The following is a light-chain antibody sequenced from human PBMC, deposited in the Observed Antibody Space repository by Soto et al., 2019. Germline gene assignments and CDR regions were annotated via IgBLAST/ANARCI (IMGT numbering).Light chain of an antibody. CDR2: KAS. CDR3: EQYNSYPET. J-gene: IGKJ1*01. V-gene: IGKV1-5*03. Sequence: DIQMTQSPSTLSGSVGDRVTITCRASQTISSWLAWYQQKPGKAPKLLIYKASTLKSGVPSRFSGSGSGTELTLTISSLQPDDFATYYCEQYNSYPETFGQGTKVEI. CDR1: QTISSW.